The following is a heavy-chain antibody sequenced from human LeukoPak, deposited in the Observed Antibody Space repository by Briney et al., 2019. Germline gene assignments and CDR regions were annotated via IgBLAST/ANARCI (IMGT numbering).Heavy chain of an antibody. J-gene: IGHJ3*02. CDR2: ISGSSDRK. CDR1: GITASSYA. V-gene: IGHV3-23*01. Sequence: GGSLRLSCAASGITASSYAMTWVRQAPGKGLEWVSTISGSSDRKLYADSVKGRFTISRDNFKNTLYLQMNSLRAEDTALYHCAKDPNGDYIGAFDMWGQGAMVTVSS. CDR3: AKDPNGDYIGAFDM. D-gene: IGHD4-17*01.